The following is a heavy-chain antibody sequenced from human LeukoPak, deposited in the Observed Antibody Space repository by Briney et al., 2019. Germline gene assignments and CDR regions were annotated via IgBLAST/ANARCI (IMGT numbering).Heavy chain of an antibody. CDR2: ISHTGGT. CDR1: GDSINSGGYY. Sequence: SETLSLTCTVSGDSINSGGYYWSWIRQPPGKGLEWIGFISHTGGTHYNTPLKSRVTISADRSKNQFYLKFTSVTAADTAMYYCVRDDYGFMDVWGKGTTVTVSS. V-gene: IGHV4-30-2*01. J-gene: IGHJ6*03. D-gene: IGHD3-16*01. CDR3: VRDDYGFMDV.